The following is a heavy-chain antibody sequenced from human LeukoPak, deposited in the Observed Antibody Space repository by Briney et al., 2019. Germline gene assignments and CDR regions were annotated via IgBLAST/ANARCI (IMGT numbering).Heavy chain of an antibody. D-gene: IGHD3-22*01. CDR3: AKIPYYYDSSGYYHKYYFDY. CDR2: ISGSGGST. Sequence: GGSLRLSCAASGFTFSSYAMSWVRQAPGKGLEWVSAISGSGGSTYYADSVKGRFTISRDNSKNTLYLQMNSLRAEDTAVYYCAKIPYYYDSSGYYHKYYFDYWGQGTLVTVSS. J-gene: IGHJ4*02. CDR1: GFTFSSYA. V-gene: IGHV3-23*01.